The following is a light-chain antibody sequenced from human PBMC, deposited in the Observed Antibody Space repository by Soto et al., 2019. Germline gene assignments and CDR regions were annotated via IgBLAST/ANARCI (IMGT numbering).Light chain of an antibody. CDR2: DVS. J-gene: IGLJ2*01. V-gene: IGLV2-14*01. CDR3: SSDTSSSTLEGV. Sequence: QSALTQPASVSGSPGQSITISCTGTSSDVGGYNYVSWYQQHPGKAPKLMIYDVSNRPSGVSNRLSGSKSGNTASLTISGLQSEDEADYYCSSDTSSSTLEGVFGGGTKVTVL. CDR1: SSDVGGYNY.